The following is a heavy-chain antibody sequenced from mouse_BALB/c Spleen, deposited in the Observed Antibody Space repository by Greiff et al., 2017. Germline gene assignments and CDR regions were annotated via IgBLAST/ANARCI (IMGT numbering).Heavy chain of an antibody. CDR3: ARTQVPNFYFDY. CDR1: GFSLTSYG. V-gene: IGHV2-2*02. Sequence: QVQLQQSGPGLVQPSQSLSITCTVSGFSLTSYGVHWVRQSPGKGLEWLGVIWSGGSTDYNAAFISRLSISKDNSKSQVFFKMNSLQANDTAIYYCARTQVPNFYFDYWGQGTTLTVSS. J-gene: IGHJ2*01. CDR2: IWSGGST.